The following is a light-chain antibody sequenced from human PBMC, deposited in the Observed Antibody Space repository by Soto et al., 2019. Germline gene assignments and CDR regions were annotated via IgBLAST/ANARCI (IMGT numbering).Light chain of an antibody. Sequence: QSVLTQPPSASGSLGQSVTISCTGPSSDFGDYNYVSWYQQHPGKAPKLMIYEVSKRPSGVPDRFSGSKSGNTASLTVSGLQAEDEADYYCSSYAGSNDVFGTGTKATVL. CDR2: EVS. CDR3: SSYAGSNDV. V-gene: IGLV2-8*01. CDR1: SSDFGDYNY. J-gene: IGLJ1*01.